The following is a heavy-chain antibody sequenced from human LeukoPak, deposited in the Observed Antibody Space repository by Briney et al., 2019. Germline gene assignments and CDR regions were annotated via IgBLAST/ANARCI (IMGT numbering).Heavy chain of an antibody. V-gene: IGHV1-69*04. J-gene: IGHJ6*02. CDR2: IIPILGIA. CDR1: GGTFSSYA. CDR3: ARDNVEMATTRYYYYGMDV. Sequence: GASVKVSCKASGGTFSSYAISWVRQAPGQGLEWMGRIIPILGIANYAQKFQGRVTITADKSTSTAYMELSSLRSEDTAVYYCARDNVEMATTRYYYYGMDVWGQGTTVTVSS. D-gene: IGHD5-24*01.